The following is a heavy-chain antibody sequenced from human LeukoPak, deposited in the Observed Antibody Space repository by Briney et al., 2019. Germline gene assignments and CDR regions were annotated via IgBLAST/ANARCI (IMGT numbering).Heavy chain of an antibody. J-gene: IGHJ3*02. CDR2: INHSGST. Sequence: SETLSLTCAVSGGSFSGYYWSWIRQPPGKGLEWIGEINHSGSTNYNPSLKSRVTISVDTSKNQFSLKLSSVTAADTAVYYCARDEKYYYGSGRPRQDAFDIWGQGTMVTVSS. V-gene: IGHV4-34*01. CDR1: GGSFSGYY. CDR3: ARDEKYYYGSGRPRQDAFDI. D-gene: IGHD3-10*01.